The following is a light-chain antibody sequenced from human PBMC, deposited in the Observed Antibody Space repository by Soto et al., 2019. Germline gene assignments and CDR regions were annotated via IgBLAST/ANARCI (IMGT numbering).Light chain of an antibody. CDR2: AAS. V-gene: IGKV1-27*01. Sequence: DIPMTQSPSSLSASVGDRVTITCRASQGISNFLAWYQQKPGKVPKLLISAASTLQSGVPSRFSGSGSGTDFTLTITSLQPEDAATYYCQKYSSVITFGQGTRLEIK. CDR1: QGISNF. CDR3: QKYSSVIT. J-gene: IGKJ5*01.